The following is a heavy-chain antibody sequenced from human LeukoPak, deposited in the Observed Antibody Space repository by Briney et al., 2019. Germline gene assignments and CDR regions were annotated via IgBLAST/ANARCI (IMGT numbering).Heavy chain of an antibody. J-gene: IGHJ4*01. Sequence: GSSVKVSCKASGGTFSSYAISWVRQAPGQGLEWMGRIIPILGIANYAQKFQGRVTITADKSTSTAYMELSSLRSEDTAVYYCASIATMVLGAPYWGDETLVTMYS. CDR2: IIPILGIA. V-gene: IGHV1-69*04. CDR1: GGTFSSYA. D-gene: IGHD3-10*01. CDR3: ASIATMVLGAPY.